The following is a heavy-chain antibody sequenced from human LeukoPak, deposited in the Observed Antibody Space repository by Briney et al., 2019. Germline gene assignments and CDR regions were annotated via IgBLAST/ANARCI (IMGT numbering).Heavy chain of an antibody. CDR2: IYYSGST. V-gene: IGHV4-59*01. D-gene: IGHD5-24*01. J-gene: IGHJ4*02. Sequence: TASETLSLTCTVSGGSISSYYWSWIRLPPGKGLEWIGYIYYSGSTNYNPSLKSRVTISVDTSKNQFSLKLSSVTAADTAVYYCARGRDGYSHYWGQGTLVTVSS. CDR3: ARGRDGYSHY. CDR1: GGSISSYY.